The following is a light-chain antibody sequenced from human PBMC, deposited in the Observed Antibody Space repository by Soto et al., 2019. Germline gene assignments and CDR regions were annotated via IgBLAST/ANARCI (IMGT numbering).Light chain of an antibody. V-gene: IGKV1-17*01. Sequence: DIQMTQSPSSLSASVGARVIITCRASQDIGSDLAWYQQKPGKAPERLIYAASTLQNGVPSRFSASRSGTDFTFTISSLQPEVIATYSCQQYGNVPLIFGGGTK. CDR1: QDIGSD. CDR3: QQYGNVPLI. J-gene: IGKJ4*01. CDR2: AAS.